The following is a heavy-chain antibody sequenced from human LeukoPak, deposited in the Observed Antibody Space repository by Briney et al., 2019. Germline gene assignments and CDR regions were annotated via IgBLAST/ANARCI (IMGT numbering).Heavy chain of an antibody. CDR3: ARDAGRGYSGYDYPSRVDYGMDV. CDR1: GLTFSSYS. CDR2: ISSSSSYI. D-gene: IGHD5-12*01. J-gene: IGHJ6*02. V-gene: IGHV3-21*01. Sequence: GGSLRLSCAASGLTFSSYSMNWVRQAPGKGLEWVSSISSSSSYIYYADSVKGRFTISRDNAKNSLYLQMNSLRAEDTAVYYCARDAGRGYSGYDYPSRVDYGMDVWGQGTTVTVSS.